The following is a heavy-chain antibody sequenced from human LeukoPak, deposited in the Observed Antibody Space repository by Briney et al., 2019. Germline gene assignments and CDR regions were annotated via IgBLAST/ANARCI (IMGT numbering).Heavy chain of an antibody. CDR3: ARDPETGSYNWFDP. CDR1: GFTFSHYN. CDR2: ISSSSSYI. J-gene: IGHJ5*02. D-gene: IGHD1-1*01. V-gene: IGHV3-21*04. Sequence: GGSLRLSCAASGFTFSHYNMNWVRQAPGTGLEWVSSISSSSSYIYYADSVKGRFTISRDNAKNSLYLQLNSLRAEDTAVYYCARDPETGSYNWFDPWGQGTLVTVSS.